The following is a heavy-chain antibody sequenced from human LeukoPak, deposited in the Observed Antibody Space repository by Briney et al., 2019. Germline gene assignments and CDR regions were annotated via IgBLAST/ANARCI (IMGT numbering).Heavy chain of an antibody. Sequence: GGSLRLSRAASGFTFSKYWMLWVRQAPGKGLESVSRINADGTVTTYADSVRGRFTVSRDNADNTMFLQMNSVRDEDTAVYYCATKQWLAPPPDSWGQGTPVTVSS. J-gene: IGHJ4*02. CDR3: ATKQWLAPPPDS. V-gene: IGHV3-74*01. CDR2: INADGTVT. D-gene: IGHD6-19*01. CDR1: GFTFSKYW.